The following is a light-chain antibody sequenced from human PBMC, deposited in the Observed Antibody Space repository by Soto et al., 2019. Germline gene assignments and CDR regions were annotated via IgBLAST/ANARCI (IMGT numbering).Light chain of an antibody. V-gene: IGKV1-5*03. CDR3: QQYNGYSWT. CDR2: KAS. Sequence: DIQMTQSPSTLSASVGDRVTITCRASQSISTWLAWYQQKPGKAPKLLIYKASTLESGVPSRFSGGGVEAEFALNISSLQPGDFATYYCQQYNGYSWTFGQGTKVEIK. J-gene: IGKJ1*01. CDR1: QSISTW.